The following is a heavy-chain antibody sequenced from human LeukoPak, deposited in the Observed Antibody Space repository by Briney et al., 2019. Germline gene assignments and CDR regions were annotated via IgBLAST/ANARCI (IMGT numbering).Heavy chain of an antibody. D-gene: IGHD6-19*01. Sequence: GGSLRLSCAASGFTVSSNYMSWVRQAPGKGLEWVSVIYSGGNTYYADSVKGRFTISRDNSKNTLYLQMNSLRAEDTAVYYCARALLYSSGCAFDYWGQGTLVTVSS. CDR2: IYSGGNT. V-gene: IGHV3-66*01. CDR1: GFTVSSNY. CDR3: ARALLYSSGCAFDY. J-gene: IGHJ4*02.